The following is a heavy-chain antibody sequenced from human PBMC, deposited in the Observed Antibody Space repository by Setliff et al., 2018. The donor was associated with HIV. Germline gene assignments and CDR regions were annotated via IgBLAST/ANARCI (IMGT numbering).Heavy chain of an antibody. D-gene: IGHD6-13*01. Sequence: SETLSLTCTVSGGSIISESHYWGWIRQPPGKGLEWVGNINYSGRTYYNPSLKGRVTMSVDTSKNQFSLSLNYVTVADTAVFFCARRRIAAVFDFWGQGILVTVSS. V-gene: IGHV4-39*07. CDR1: GGSIISESHY. CDR3: ARRRIAAVFDF. J-gene: IGHJ4*02. CDR2: INYSGRT.